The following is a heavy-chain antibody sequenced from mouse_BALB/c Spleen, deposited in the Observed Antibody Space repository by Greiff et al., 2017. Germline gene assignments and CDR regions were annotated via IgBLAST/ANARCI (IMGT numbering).Heavy chain of an antibody. CDR2: INPSNGGT. CDR1: GYTFTSYY. V-gene: IGHV1S81*02. Sequence: QVQLKESGAELVKPGASVKLSCKASGYTFTSYYMYWVKQRPGQGLEWIGEINPSNGGTNFNEKFKSKATLTVDKSSSTAYMQLSSLTSEDSAVYYCTSLVWEGGFAYWGQGTLVTVSA. D-gene: IGHD2-10*02. J-gene: IGHJ3*01. CDR3: TSLVWEGGFAY.